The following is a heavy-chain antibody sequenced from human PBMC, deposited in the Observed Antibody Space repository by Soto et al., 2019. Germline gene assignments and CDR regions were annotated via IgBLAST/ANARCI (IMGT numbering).Heavy chain of an antibody. D-gene: IGHD2-2*01. CDR1: GYNFISHY. CDR2: INPSGGSK. J-gene: IGHJ4*02. CDR3: ARDYLSSKSSLSYFDY. Sequence: QVLLVQSGAEVTRPGASLKVSCKASGYNFISHYIHWVRQAPGQGLEWMGFINPSGGSKTHAQNFQGRLSMTRDSSTSTGYMELSGLRSEDAAVYYCARDYLSSKSSLSYFDYWGQGTLVTVSS. V-gene: IGHV1-46*01.